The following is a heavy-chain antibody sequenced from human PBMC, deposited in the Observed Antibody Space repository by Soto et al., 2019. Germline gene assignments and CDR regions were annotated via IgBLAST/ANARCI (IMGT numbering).Heavy chain of an antibody. CDR2: IVVGSGNT. CDR3: AADRHCTNGVCYHYY. CDR1: GFTFTSSA. D-gene: IGHD2-8*01. Sequence: SVKVSCKASGFTFTSSAVQWVRQARGQRLEWIGWIVVGSGNTNYAQKFQERVTITRDMSTSTAYMELSSLRSEDTAVYYCAADRHCTNGVCYHYYWGQGTLVTVSS. J-gene: IGHJ4*02. V-gene: IGHV1-58*01.